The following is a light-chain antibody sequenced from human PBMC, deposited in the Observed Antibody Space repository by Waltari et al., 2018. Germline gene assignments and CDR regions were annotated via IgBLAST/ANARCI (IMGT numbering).Light chain of an antibody. J-gene: IGKJ4*01. Sequence: TGLASQSISSYLNWYQQKPGKAPKLLIYSASSLECGVPSRFSGSGSGTDFTLTISSLQPEDFATYYCQQSYSTPGTFGGGTKVEIK. CDR2: SAS. CDR3: QQSYSTPGT. V-gene: IGKV1-39*01. CDR1: QSISSY.